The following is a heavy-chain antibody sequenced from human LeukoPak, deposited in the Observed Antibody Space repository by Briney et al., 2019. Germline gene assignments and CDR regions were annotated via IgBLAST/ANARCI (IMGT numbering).Heavy chain of an antibody. CDR1: GGSISSGSYY. J-gene: IGHJ3*02. V-gene: IGHV4-61*02. CDR3: ARDEVRGYCSSTSCFDAFDI. Sequence: SETLSLTCTVSGGSISSGSYYWSWIRQPAGKGLEWIGRIYTSGSTNYNPSLKSRVTISVDTSKNPFSLKLSSVTAADTAVYYCARDEVRGYCSSTSCFDAFDIWGQGTMVTVSS. CDR2: IYTSGST. D-gene: IGHD2-2*01.